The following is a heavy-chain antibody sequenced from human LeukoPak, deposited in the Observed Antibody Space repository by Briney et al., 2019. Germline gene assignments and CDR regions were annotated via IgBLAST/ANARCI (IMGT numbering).Heavy chain of an antibody. Sequence: SETLSLTCAVYGGSFSGYYWSWIRQPPGKGLEWIGEINHSGSTNYNPSLKSRVTISVDTSKNQFSLQLSSVTAADTAVYYCARGSITIFGVVINLFDYWGQGTLVTVSS. J-gene: IGHJ4*02. CDR1: GGSFSGYY. V-gene: IGHV4-34*01. D-gene: IGHD3-3*01. CDR2: INHSGST. CDR3: ARGSITIFGVVINLFDY.